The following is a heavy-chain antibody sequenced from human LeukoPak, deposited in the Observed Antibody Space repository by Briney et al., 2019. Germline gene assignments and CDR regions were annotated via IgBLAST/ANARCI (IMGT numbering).Heavy chain of an antibody. V-gene: IGHV4-39*01. Sequence: SETLSLTCTVSGGSISSGSYFWGWIRQPPGKGLEWIGSIYYSGSTYYNPSLKSRVTISVDTSKNQFSLKLSSVTAADTAVYYCAGDVKNWFDPWGQGTLVTVSS. J-gene: IGHJ5*02. CDR1: GGSISSGSYF. CDR3: AGDVKNWFDP. CDR2: IYYSGST.